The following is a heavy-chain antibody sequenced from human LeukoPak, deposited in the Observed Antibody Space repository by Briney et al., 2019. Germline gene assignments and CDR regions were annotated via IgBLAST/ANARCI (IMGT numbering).Heavy chain of an antibody. CDR2: IIPIFGTA. D-gene: IGHD3-22*01. CDR1: GGTFSSYA. V-gene: IGHV1-69*13. Sequence: ASVKVSCKASGGTFSSYAISWVRQAPGQGLEWMGGIIPIFGTANYAQKFQGRVTITADESTSTAYMELSSLRSEDTAVYYCARAYEWDSSVYYTLGYGAQGTLVPVPS. CDR3: ARAYEWDSSVYYTLGY. J-gene: IGHJ4*02.